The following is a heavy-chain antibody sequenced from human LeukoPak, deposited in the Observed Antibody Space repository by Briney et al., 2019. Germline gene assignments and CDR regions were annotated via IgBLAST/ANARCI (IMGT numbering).Heavy chain of an antibody. D-gene: IGHD2-2*01. CDR1: GFTFDDYA. CDR2: ISGSGGST. J-gene: IGHJ4*02. Sequence: GRSLRLSCAASGFTFDDYAMHWVRQAPGKGLEWVSAISGSGGSTYYADSVKGRFTISRDNSKNTLYLQMNSLRAEDTAVYYCACQLPSHDYWGQGTLVTVSS. V-gene: IGHV3-23*01. CDR3: ACQLPSHDY.